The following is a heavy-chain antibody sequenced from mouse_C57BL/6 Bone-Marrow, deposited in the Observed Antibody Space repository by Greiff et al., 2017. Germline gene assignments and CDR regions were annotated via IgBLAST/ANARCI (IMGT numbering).Heavy chain of an antibody. CDR3: AIFTTALSPWFAY. J-gene: IGHJ3*01. CDR1: GYTFTSYW. CDR2: IHPSDSDT. D-gene: IGHD1-2*01. Sequence: QVQLQQPGAELVKPGASVKVSCKASGYTFTSYWMHWVKQRPGQGLEWIGRIHPSDSDTNYNQKFKGKATLTVDKSSSTAYMQLSSLTSEDSAVYYCAIFTTALSPWFAYWGQGTLVTVSA. V-gene: IGHV1-74*01.